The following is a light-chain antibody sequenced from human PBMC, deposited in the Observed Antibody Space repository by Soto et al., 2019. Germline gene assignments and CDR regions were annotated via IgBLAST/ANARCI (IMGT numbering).Light chain of an antibody. CDR1: QSLLHSNGNIY. CDR2: LGS. V-gene: IGKV2-28*01. CDR3: MQVLQNPLT. J-gene: IGKJ4*01. Sequence: DIVVTQSPHSLPVTPGEPASISCRSSQSLLHSNGNIYLDWYLQKPGQSPQLLIYLGSNRASGVPDRFSGSGSGTDYTLRISRVEAEDVGVYYCMQVLQNPLTFGGGTKVEI.